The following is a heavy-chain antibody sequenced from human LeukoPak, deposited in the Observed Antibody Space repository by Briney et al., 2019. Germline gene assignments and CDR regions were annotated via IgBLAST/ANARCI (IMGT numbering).Heavy chain of an antibody. CDR3: ARDEYNWNVDAFDI. V-gene: IGHV3-7*01. CDR1: GFTFSSYN. D-gene: IGHD1-20*01. CDR2: IKEDGSEK. J-gene: IGHJ3*02. Sequence: GGSLRLSCAASGFTFSSYNMNWVRQAPGKGLEWVANIKEDGSEKYYVDSVKGRFTISRDNAKNSLYLQMNSLRAEDTAVYYCARDEYNWNVDAFDIWGQGTVVTVSS.